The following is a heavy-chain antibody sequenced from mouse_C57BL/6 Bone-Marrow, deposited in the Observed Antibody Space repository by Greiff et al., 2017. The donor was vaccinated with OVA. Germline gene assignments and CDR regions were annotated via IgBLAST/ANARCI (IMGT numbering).Heavy chain of an antibody. Sequence: EVKLVESGGGLVKPGGSLKLSCAASGFTFSDYGMHWVRQAPEKGLEWVAYISSGCSTIYYADTVKGRFTISRDNAKNTLFLQMTSLRSEDTAMYYCARTALYYGNRYFDVWGTGTTVTVSS. CDR2: ISSGCSTI. CDR1: GFTFSDYG. CDR3: ARTALYYGNRYFDV. V-gene: IGHV5-17*01. D-gene: IGHD2-1*01. J-gene: IGHJ1*03.